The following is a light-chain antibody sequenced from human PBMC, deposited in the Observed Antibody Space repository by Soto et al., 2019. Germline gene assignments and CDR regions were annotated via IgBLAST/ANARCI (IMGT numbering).Light chain of an antibody. V-gene: IGLV1-47*02. CDR1: TYNLGNHF. J-gene: IGLJ3*02. Sequence: QCVLTQPPSVSGTPGQRVTISCSRGTYNLGNHFVYWYQHLPGTAPRLLIYNNDQRPSRVPARFSGSKSGASASLAISGLRSDDAGDYFCATWDDSLSGRVFGGGTKLTVL. CDR2: NND. CDR3: ATWDDSLSGRV.